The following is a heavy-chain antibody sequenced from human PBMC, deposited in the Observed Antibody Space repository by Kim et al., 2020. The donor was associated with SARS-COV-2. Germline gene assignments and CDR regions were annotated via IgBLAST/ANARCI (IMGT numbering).Heavy chain of an antibody. CDR2: ISGSGGST. CDR1: GFTFSSYA. V-gene: IGHV3-23*01. D-gene: IGHD3-22*01. J-gene: IGHJ6*02. CDR3: AKTDSSGYYYYYGMDV. Sequence: GGSLRLSCAASGFTFSSYAMIWVRQAPGKGLEWVSAISGSGGSTYYADSVKGRFTISRDNSKNTLYLQMNSLRAEDTAVYYCAKTDSSGYYYYYGMDVWGQGTTVTVSS.